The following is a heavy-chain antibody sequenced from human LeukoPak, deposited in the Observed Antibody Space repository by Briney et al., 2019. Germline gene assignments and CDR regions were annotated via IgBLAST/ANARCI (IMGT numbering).Heavy chain of an antibody. CDR3: ARQWLVNG. D-gene: IGHD6-19*01. V-gene: IGHV3-23*01. Sequence: GGSLRLSCAASEFTFSSHAMSWVRQAPGKGLEWVSTISGSGTGTYYADSVKGRFTISRDNSKNTLYLQMNSLRAENTAVYYCARQWLVNGWGQGTLVTVSS. CDR1: EFTFSSHA. CDR2: ISGSGTGT. J-gene: IGHJ4*02.